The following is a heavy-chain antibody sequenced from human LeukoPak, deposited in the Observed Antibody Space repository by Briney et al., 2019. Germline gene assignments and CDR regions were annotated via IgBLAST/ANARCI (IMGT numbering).Heavy chain of an antibody. D-gene: IGHD3-22*01. CDR2: ISGNAGKT. CDR1: GFTFSSSA. J-gene: IGHJ4*02. Sequence: PGGSLRLSCAASGFTFSSSAMSWVRLAPGKGLEWVSAISGNAGKTYYADSVKGRFTISRDSPKNTLYLQMNSLRAEDTAVYFCAKRGVVIRVILVGFHKEAYYFDSWGQGALVTVSS. V-gene: IGHV3-23*01. CDR3: AKRGVVIRVILVGFHKEAYYFDS.